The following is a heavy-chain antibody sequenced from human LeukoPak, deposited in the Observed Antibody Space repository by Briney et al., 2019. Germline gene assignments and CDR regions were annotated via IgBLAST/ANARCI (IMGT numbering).Heavy chain of an antibody. CDR2: XSGDGGGT. D-gene: IGHD2-2*01. J-gene: IGHJ5*02. Sequence: RXXPGXXLXXXSLXSGDGGGTYYADSLKGRFTISRDNSKNSLYLQMNSLRTEDTALYYCAKEASYCSSTSCYDWFDPWGQGTLVTVSS. CDR3: AKEASYCSSTSCYDWFDP. V-gene: IGHV3-43*02.